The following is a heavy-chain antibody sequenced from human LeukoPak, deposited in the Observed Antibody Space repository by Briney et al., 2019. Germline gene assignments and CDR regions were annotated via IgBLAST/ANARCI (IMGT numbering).Heavy chain of an antibody. J-gene: IGHJ4*02. CDR1: GFTFSNYA. V-gene: IGHV3-53*01. Sequence: GGSLRLSCEASGFTFSNYAMSWVRQAPGKGLEWVSVIYRGGSTYYADSVKGRFTISRDNSKNTLSLQMNGLRAVDTAVYYCARTTKEFDILTGYYFDYWGQGTLVTVSS. CDR2: IYRGGST. D-gene: IGHD3-9*01. CDR3: ARTTKEFDILTGYYFDY.